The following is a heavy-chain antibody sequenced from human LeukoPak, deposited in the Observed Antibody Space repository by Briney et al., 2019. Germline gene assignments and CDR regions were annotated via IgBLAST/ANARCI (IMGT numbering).Heavy chain of an antibody. CDR1: GGSISSSSYY. J-gene: IGHJ5*02. CDR2: IYYSGST. Sequence: SETLSLTCTVSGGSISSSSYYWGWIRQPPGKGLEWIGSIYYSGSTYYNPSLKSRVTISIDTSKNQFSLKLSSVTAADTAVYYCARLGGRLDCSSTSCYVLSSWFDPWGQGTLVTVSS. CDR3: ARLGGRLDCSSTSCYVLSSWFDP. D-gene: IGHD2-2*01. V-gene: IGHV4-39*01.